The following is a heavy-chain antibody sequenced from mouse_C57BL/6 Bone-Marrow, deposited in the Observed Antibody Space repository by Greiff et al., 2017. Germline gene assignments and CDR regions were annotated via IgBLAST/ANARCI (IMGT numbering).Heavy chain of an antibody. CDR3: ARLGFTTVVADYAMDY. J-gene: IGHJ4*01. V-gene: IGHV7-3*01. CDR2: IRNKANGYTT. D-gene: IGHD1-1*01. CDR1: GFTFTDYY. Sequence: EVTLMESGGGLVQPGGSLSLSCAASGFTFTDYYMSWVRQPPGTALEWLGFIRNKANGYTTAYSASLKGRFTISRNNSQSILYLQMNALRAEDSATYYWARLGFTTVVADYAMDYWGQGTLVTVSS.